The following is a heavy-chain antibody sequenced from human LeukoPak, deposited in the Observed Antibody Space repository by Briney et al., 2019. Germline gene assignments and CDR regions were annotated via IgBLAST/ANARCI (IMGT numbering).Heavy chain of an antibody. V-gene: IGHV1-8*03. D-gene: IGHD6-19*01. CDR2: MNPNSGYT. Sequence: ASVKVSRKASGYTFTTYDINWVRQATGQGLEWMGWMNPNSGYTGYAQKFQGRVTITRDTSISTAYMELSSLRSEDTAVYYCARVAGSIDYWGQGTLVTVPS. J-gene: IGHJ4*02. CDR1: GYTFTTYD. CDR3: ARVAGSIDY.